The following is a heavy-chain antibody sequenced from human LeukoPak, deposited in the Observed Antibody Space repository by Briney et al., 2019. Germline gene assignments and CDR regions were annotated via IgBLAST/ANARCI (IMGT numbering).Heavy chain of an antibody. V-gene: IGHV3-48*03. Sequence: GSLRLSCAASGFSFSNYEMNWVRQTPGKGLEWVSYMSSSGSMTWYADSVKGRFTISRDNSKRSLYLQMNSLRAEDTAVYYCARDLMGIAYRGAFYYWGQGTLVTVSS. J-gene: IGHJ4*02. CDR3: ARDLMGIAYRGAFYY. D-gene: IGHD6-13*01. CDR2: MSSSGSMT. CDR1: GFSFSNYE.